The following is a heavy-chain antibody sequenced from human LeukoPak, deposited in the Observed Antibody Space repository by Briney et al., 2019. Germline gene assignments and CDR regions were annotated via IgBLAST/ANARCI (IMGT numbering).Heavy chain of an antibody. V-gene: IGHV1-69*05. J-gene: IGHJ6*03. Sequence: GASVKVSCKASGYTLTGYYMHWVRLAPGQGLEWMGGIIPIFGTANYAQKFQGRVTITTDESTSTAYMELSSLRSEDTAVYYCAREKWELHRSTDMDVWGKGTTVTVSS. D-gene: IGHD1-26*01. CDR2: IIPIFGTA. CDR1: GYTLTGYY. CDR3: AREKWELHRSTDMDV.